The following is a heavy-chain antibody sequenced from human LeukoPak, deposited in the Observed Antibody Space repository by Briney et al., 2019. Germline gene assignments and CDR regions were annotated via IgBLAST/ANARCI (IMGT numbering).Heavy chain of an antibody. Sequence: SGTLSLTCGVSGDSISSGNYWNWVRQPPGKGLEWIGDIYQSGITNYNPSLKSRVTLSVDKSKNEFSLKLDSVTAADTAVYYCARDPRPRGGWFYFDYWGQGILVTVSS. CDR3: ARDPRPRGGWFYFDY. CDR2: IYQSGIT. D-gene: IGHD6-19*01. V-gene: IGHV4-4*02. CDR1: GDSISSGNY. J-gene: IGHJ4*02.